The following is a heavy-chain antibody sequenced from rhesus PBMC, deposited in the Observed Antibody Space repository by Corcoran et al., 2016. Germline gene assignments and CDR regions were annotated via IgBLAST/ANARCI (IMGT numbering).Heavy chain of an antibody. CDR3: ASNTVGTVWGSSYFHY. V-gene: IGHV4-173*01. D-gene: IGHD5-24*01. CDR1: GGSISSDY. Sequence: QLQLQESGPGLVKPSETLSLTCAVSGGSISSDYWTWIRQPPGKGLERIGRISRSGGSTDYNPSLKSRVTLSTDTSKNQFSLMLSSVTAADTAVYYCASNTVGTVWGSSYFHYWGQGVLVTVSS. CDR2: ISRSGGST. J-gene: IGHJ4*01.